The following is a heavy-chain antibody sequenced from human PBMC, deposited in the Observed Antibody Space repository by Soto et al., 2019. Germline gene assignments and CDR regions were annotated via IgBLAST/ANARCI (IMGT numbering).Heavy chain of an antibody. CDR2: IYHSGST. V-gene: IGHV4-30-2*01. CDR1: GGSISSGGYS. Sequence: PSETLSLTCAVSGGSISSGGYSWSWIRQPPGKGLEWIGYIYHSGSTYYNPSLKSRVTISVDRSKNQFSLKLSSVTAADTAVYYCARAAKSRDGYNYDYWGQGTLVTVSS. D-gene: IGHD5-12*01. CDR3: ARAAKSRDGYNYDY. J-gene: IGHJ4*02.